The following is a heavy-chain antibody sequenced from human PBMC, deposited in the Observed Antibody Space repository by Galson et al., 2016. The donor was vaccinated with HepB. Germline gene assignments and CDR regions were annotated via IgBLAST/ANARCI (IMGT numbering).Heavy chain of an antibody. D-gene: IGHD3-3*01. CDR2: INSGGIT. CDR3: AKVFGVGFWSAYDY. Sequence: SLRLSCAASGFTFSSYAMSWVRQAPGKGLEWVSGINSGGITLYADSVKGRFTISRDNSKNTLYLQMNSLRAEDTAVYYCAKVFGVGFWSAYDYWGQGTLVTVSS. CDR1: GFTFSSYA. V-gene: IGHV3-23*01. J-gene: IGHJ4*02.